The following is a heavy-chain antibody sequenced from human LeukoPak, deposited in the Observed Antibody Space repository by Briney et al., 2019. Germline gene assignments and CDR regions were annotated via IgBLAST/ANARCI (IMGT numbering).Heavy chain of an antibody. CDR3: ARGKIEGATNFDY. D-gene: IGHD1-26*01. Sequence: GGSLRLSCAASGFTFSSYWMSWVRQAPGKGLEWVANIKQDGSEKYYVDSVKGRSTISRDNAKNSLYLQMNSLRAEDTAVYYCARGKIEGATNFDYWGQGTLVTVSS. J-gene: IGHJ4*02. CDR1: GFTFSSYW. CDR2: IKQDGSEK. V-gene: IGHV3-7*03.